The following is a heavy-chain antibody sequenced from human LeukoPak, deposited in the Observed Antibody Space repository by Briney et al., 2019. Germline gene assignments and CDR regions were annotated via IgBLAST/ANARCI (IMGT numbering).Heavy chain of an antibody. V-gene: IGHV3-11*04. Sequence: PGGSLRLSCAASGLTVSSNCMSWVGQAPGKGLEWVSYTSSSGSTIYYADSVKGRFTISRDNAKNSLYLQMNSLRAEDTAVYYCAELGITMIGGVWGKGTTVTISS. CDR2: TSSSGSTI. D-gene: IGHD3-10*02. J-gene: IGHJ6*04. CDR1: GLTVSSNC. CDR3: AELGITMIGGV.